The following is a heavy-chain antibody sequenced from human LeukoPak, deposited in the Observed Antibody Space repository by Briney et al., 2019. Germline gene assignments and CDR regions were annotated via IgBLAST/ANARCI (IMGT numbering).Heavy chain of an antibody. CDR1: GGSISSSSYY. CDR3: ARDSIAAVVDY. CDR2: IYHSGST. Sequence: PSETLSLTCTVSGGSISSSSYYWGWIRQPPGKGLEWIGSIYHSGSTYYNPSLKSRVTISVDTSKNQFSLKLSSVTAADTAVYYCARDSIAAVVDYWGQGTLVTVSS. J-gene: IGHJ4*02. D-gene: IGHD6-13*01. V-gene: IGHV4-39*07.